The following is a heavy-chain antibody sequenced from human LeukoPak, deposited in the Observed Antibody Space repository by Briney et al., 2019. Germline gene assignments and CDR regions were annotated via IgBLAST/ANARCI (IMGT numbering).Heavy chain of an antibody. J-gene: IGHJ4*02. D-gene: IGHD3-16*02. CDR3: AGAYYDYLWGSYRSNPLFDY. V-gene: IGHV3-23*01. CDR2: VSGTGGST. CDR1: GFPFSTYW. Sequence: GGSLRLSCAVSGFPFSTYWMNWIRQAPGKGLEWVSDVSGTGGSTYYADSVKGRFTISRDNSKNTLYLQMNSLRAEDTAVYYCAGAYYDYLWGSYRSNPLFDYWGQGTLVTVSS.